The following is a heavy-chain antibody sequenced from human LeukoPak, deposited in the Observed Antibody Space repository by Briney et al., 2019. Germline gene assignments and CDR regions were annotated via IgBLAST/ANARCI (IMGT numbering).Heavy chain of an antibody. CDR2: ISGSGGST. J-gene: IGHJ4*02. CDR3: AKDFGYYDSSGYFDY. Sequence: GGSLRLSCAASGITFSSYAMSWVRQAPGKGLEWVSGISGSGGSTYYADSVKGRFTISRDNSKNTLYLQMNTLRAEDTAVYYCAKDFGYYDSSGYFDYWGQGTLVTVSS. V-gene: IGHV3-23*01. D-gene: IGHD3-22*01. CDR1: GITFSSYA.